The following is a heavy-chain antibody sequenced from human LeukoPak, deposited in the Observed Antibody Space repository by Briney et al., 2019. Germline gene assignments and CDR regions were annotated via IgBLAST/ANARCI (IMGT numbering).Heavy chain of an antibody. J-gene: IGHJ4*02. CDR1: GYSISSGYY. V-gene: IGHV4-38-2*01. D-gene: IGHD3-22*01. CDR3: ARKDNSGYYFVDY. Sequence: SETLSLTCAVSGYSISSGYYWGWIRQPPGKGLEWIGSIYHSVSTYYNPSLKSRVTISIDTSKNQFSLKLSSVTAADTAVYYCARKDNSGYYFVDYWGRGTLVTVSS. CDR2: IYHSVST.